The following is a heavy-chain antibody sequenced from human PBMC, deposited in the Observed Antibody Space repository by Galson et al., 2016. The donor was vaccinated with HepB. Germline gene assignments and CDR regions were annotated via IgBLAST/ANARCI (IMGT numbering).Heavy chain of an antibody. CDR3: ARGRRTICNGSICYKDSYYYAMDV. D-gene: IGHD2-15*01. J-gene: IGHJ6*02. V-gene: IGHV4-61*01. CDR2: IDYSGST. CDR1: GESVINARYY. Sequence: SETLSLTCIVSGESVINARYYWTWIRQPPGKGLEWIGCIDYSGSTNYSPSLKSPVTISLYASENQVSLRLSSVTAADTAIYYCARGRRTICNGSICYKDSYYYAMDVWGQGTTVAVSS.